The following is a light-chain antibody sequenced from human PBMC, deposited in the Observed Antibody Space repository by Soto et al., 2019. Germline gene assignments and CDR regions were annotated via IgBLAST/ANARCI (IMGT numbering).Light chain of an antibody. CDR2: DAS. V-gene: IGKV1-33*01. Sequence: IPMTQSPSLLSASVGDRVTITCHATQDIRKYLNWYQQTPGKAPKLLIYDASSLETGVPPRFSGGGSRTYFTFTISSLQPEDLATYYCQQADDLPYAFGQGTKLEIK. J-gene: IGKJ2*01. CDR3: QQADDLPYA. CDR1: QDIRKY.